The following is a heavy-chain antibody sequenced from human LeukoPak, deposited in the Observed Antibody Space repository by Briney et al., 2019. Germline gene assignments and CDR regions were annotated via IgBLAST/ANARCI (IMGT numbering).Heavy chain of an antibody. V-gene: IGHV3-21*01. D-gene: IGHD2-21*01. CDR3: ARGPCGGDCYDY. CDR1: GFTFSGYD. J-gene: IGHJ4*02. Sequence: GGSLRLSCVASGFTFSGYDMNWVRQAPGKGLEWVSSISSSSSYMYYADSVKGRFTISRDNAKNSLYLQMNSLRAEDTAVYYCARGPCGGDCYDYWGQGNLVTVSS. CDR2: ISSSSSYM.